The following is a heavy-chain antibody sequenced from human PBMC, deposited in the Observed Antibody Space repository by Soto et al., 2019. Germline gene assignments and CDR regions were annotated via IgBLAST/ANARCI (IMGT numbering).Heavy chain of an antibody. Sequence: ASVKVSCKASGGTFSSYTISWVRQAPGQGLEWMGWINPNSGGTNYAQKFQGWVTMTRDTSISTAYMELSRLRSDDTAVYYCATNYCSGGSCYPGYAFDIWGQGTMVTVSS. J-gene: IGHJ3*02. CDR2: INPNSGGT. D-gene: IGHD2-15*01. CDR3: ATNYCSGGSCYPGYAFDI. CDR1: GGTFSSYT. V-gene: IGHV1-2*04.